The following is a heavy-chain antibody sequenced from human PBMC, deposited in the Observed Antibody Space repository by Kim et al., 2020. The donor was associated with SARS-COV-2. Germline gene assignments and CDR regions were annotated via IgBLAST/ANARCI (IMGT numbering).Heavy chain of an antibody. V-gene: IGHV1-2*02. CDR2: LNPDSGGT. CDR3: ARGANTLSAFDL. Sequence: APGQGLEWMGWLNPDSGGTKYAERFQGRVTMTRDTSISTVYMELSRLKSDDTAVYYCARGANTLSAFDLWGQGTMVTVSS. J-gene: IGHJ3*01.